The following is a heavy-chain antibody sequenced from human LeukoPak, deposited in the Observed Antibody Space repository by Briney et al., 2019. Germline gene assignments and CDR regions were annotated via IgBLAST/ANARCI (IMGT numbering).Heavy chain of an antibody. J-gene: IGHJ3*02. D-gene: IGHD7-27*01. CDR1: GGSISSSSYY. Sequence: SETLSLTCTVSGGSISSSSYYWGWIRQPPGKGLERIGSIYYSGSTYYNPSLKSRVTISVDTSKNQFSLKLSSVTAADTAAYYCARHKEDWGSLDAFDIWGQGTMVTVSS. CDR2: IYYSGST. CDR3: ARHKEDWGSLDAFDI. V-gene: IGHV4-39*01.